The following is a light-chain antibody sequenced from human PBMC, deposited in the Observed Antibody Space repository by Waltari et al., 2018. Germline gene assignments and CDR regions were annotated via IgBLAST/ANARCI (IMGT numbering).Light chain of an antibody. CDR1: QSVSSN. CDR2: TAS. V-gene: IGKV3-15*01. CDR3: QKYNNWPRT. Sequence: EIVMTQSPDTLSVSPGEGATLSCRASQSVSSNLAWYQQKPGQAPRLLIYTASTRATGIPARFSGSGSGTEFTLTISSLQSEDFAVYYCQKYNNWPRTFGQGTKVEIK. J-gene: IGKJ1*01.